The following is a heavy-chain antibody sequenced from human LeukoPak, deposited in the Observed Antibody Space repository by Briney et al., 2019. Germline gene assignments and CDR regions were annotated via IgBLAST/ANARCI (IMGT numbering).Heavy chain of an antibody. CDR2: IDSNGGGA. Sequence: PGGSLRLSCATSGFTFNIYWMQGVRQVPGKGVLWVSRIDSNGGGATYADSVKGRFTTSRDNGNNTMYLQMNSLRAEDTAIYYCARAKYSSRWSLDYWGQGALVTVSS. CDR1: GFTFNIYW. CDR3: ARAKYSSRWSLDY. V-gene: IGHV3-74*03. D-gene: IGHD6-13*01. J-gene: IGHJ4*02.